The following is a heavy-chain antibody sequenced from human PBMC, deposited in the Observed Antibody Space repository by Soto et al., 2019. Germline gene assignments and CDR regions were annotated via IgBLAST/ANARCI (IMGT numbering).Heavy chain of an antibody. J-gene: IGHJ4*02. V-gene: IGHV4-31*03. Sequence: SETLSLTCSVSGASSSSDNFYWSWIRQQPGKGLEWIGYIYYSGSSDYNPSLKSRVTISLNTSKNQLSLKLSSVTAADTAVYYCAREDCSSNSCYFDYWGQGTLVTVSS. D-gene: IGHD2-2*01. CDR2: IYYSGSS. CDR1: GASSSSDNFY. CDR3: AREDCSSNSCYFDY.